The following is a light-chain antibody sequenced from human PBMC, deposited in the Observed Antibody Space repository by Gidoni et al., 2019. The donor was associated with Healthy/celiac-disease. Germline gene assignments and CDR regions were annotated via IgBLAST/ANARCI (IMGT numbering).Light chain of an antibody. V-gene: IGKV3-11*01. CDR1: QSVSSY. Sequence: IVLTKSPATLYLSPGERATLSCRTSQSVSSYLAWYQQKPGQAPRLLIYDASNRATGIPARFSGRGSWTDFTLTISLLEPEDFAVYYCQQRSNWPSLTFGGGTKVEIK. J-gene: IGKJ4*01. CDR2: DAS. CDR3: QQRSNWPSLT.